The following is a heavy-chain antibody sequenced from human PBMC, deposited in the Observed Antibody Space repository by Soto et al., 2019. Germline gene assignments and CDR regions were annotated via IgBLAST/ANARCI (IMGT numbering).Heavy chain of an antibody. Sequence: QLLESGGGLVQPGGSLRLSCTASGFNFNNQAMSWIRQAPGKGLEWVSTISGSGATSLYADSVKGRFTIFKDNSQAYLDLKSLRVEDSATYYCAKTETMVVVTVQPRWFDSWGRGTLVTVS. CDR1: GFNFNNQA. CDR2: ISGSGATS. J-gene: IGHJ5*01. D-gene: IGHD2-21*02. V-gene: IGHV3-23*01. CDR3: AKTETMVVVTVQPRWFDS.